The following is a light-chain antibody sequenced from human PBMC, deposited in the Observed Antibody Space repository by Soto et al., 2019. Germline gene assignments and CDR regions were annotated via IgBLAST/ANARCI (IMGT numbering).Light chain of an antibody. CDR1: QSVSSSY. CDR2: GAS. Sequence: EIVLTQSPGTLSLSPGERATLSCRASQSVSSSYLAWYQQKPGQAPRLLIYGASSRATGIPDRFSGSESGTDFTLTMCRLEPEDFAVYYCQQYGSSRWTFGQGTKVEIK. CDR3: QQYGSSRWT. V-gene: IGKV3-20*01. J-gene: IGKJ1*01.